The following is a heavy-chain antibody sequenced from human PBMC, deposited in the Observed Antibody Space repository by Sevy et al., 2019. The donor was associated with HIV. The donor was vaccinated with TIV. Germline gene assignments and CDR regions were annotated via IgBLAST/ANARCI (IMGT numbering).Heavy chain of an antibody. Sequence: GGCLRLSCAASGFSFSKYWMSWVRQAPGKGLEWVANIKEDGSQKNHLESVKGRFTISRDNAKNLRYLQMNNLRADDTAVYYCARDPDILSGSPSHYFDYWGQGTLVTVSS. CDR1: GFSFSKYW. V-gene: IGHV3-7*01. CDR2: IKEDGSQK. CDR3: ARDPDILSGSPSHYFDY. D-gene: IGHD3-9*01. J-gene: IGHJ4*02.